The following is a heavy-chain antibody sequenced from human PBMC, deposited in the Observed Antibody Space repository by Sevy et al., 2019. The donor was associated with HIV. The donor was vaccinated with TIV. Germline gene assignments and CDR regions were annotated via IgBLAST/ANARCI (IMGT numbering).Heavy chain of an antibody. J-gene: IGHJ4*02. CDR2: ISQSGDTT. Sequence: GGSLRLSCAASGFSFNSYEMNWVRQAPGKGLEWVSSISQSGDTTYYSDSVKGRFTISRDNANNSLYLQMSSLRAEDTAVYYCARVLPPSATVVPHFDYWGQGTLVTVSS. V-gene: IGHV3-48*03. D-gene: IGHD2-21*01. CDR1: GFSFNSYE. CDR3: ARVLPPSATVVPHFDY.